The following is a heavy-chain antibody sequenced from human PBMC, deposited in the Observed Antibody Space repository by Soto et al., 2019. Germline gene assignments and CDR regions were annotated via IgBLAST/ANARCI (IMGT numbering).Heavy chain of an antibody. Sequence: SVKVSCKASGGTFSSYAISWVRQAPGQGLEWMGGIIPIFGTANYAQKFQGRVTITADKSTSTAYMELSSLRSEDTAVYYCASLRYYYDSSGYPIPPAPFDYWGQGTLVTVSS. V-gene: IGHV1-69*06. CDR3: ASLRYYYDSSGYPIPPAPFDY. D-gene: IGHD3-22*01. CDR2: IIPIFGTA. CDR1: GGTFSSYA. J-gene: IGHJ4*02.